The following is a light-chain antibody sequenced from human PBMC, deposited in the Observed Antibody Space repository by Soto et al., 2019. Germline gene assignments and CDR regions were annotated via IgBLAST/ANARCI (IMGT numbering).Light chain of an antibody. Sequence: QSVLTQPPSVSAAPGQKVTMSCSGVSSNIGDSYVSWYQHLPGTAPKLLIYETEKRPSDIPDRFSASKSGTSATLGISGLQPGDEAEYYCGTWDSSLGVWVLGGGTKLTVL. CDR2: ETE. CDR3: GTWDSSLGVWV. J-gene: IGLJ3*02. V-gene: IGLV1-51*02. CDR1: SSNIGDSY.